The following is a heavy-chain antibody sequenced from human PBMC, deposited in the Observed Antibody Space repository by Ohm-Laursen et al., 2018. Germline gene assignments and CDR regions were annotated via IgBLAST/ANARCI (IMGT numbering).Heavy chain of an antibody. CDR2: ISSSSSYI. V-gene: IGHV3-21*01. CDR1: GFTFSSYS. J-gene: IGHJ6*02. Sequence: SLRLSCSASGFTFSSYSMNWVRQAPGKGLEWVSSISSSSSYIYYADSVKGRFTISRDNAKNSLYLQMNSLRAEDTAVYYCARDLYCSSTSCHMEDYYYGMDVWGQGTTVTVSS. CDR3: ARDLYCSSTSCHMEDYYYGMDV. D-gene: IGHD2-2*01.